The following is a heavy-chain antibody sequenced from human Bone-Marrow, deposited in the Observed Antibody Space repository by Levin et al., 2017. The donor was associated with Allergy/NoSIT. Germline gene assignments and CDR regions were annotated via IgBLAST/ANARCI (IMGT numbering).Heavy chain of an antibody. J-gene: IGHJ5*02. CDR1: GGSISSYY. V-gene: IGHV4-59*08. CDR3: ARHRGGYSGYNWFDP. D-gene: IGHD5-18*01. CDR2: IYYSGST. Sequence: PSETLSLTCTVSGGSISSYYWSWIRQPPGKGLEWIGYIYYSGSTNYNPSLKSRVTISVDTSKNQFSLKLSSVTAADTAVYYCARHRGGYSGYNWFDPWGQGTLVTVSS.